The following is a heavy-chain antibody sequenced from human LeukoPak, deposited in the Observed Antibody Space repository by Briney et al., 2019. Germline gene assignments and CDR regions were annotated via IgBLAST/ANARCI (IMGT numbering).Heavy chain of an antibody. CDR2: MNPNSGNT. CDR3: ARGIRGPHKRITMVRGVGYYFDY. J-gene: IGHJ4*02. Sequence: ASVKVSCKASGYTFTSYGISWVRQATGQGLEWMGWMNPNSGNTGYAQKFQGRVTMTRNTSISTAYMELSSLRSEDTAVYYCARGIRGPHKRITMVRGVGYYFDYWGQGTLVTVSS. CDR1: GYTFTSYG. V-gene: IGHV1-8*02. D-gene: IGHD3-10*01.